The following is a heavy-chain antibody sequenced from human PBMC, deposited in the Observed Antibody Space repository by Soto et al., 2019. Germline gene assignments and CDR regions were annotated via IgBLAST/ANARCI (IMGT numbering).Heavy chain of an antibody. V-gene: IGHV1-18*01. Sequence: GASVKVSCKASGYTFTSYGISWVRQAPGQGLEWMGWIGAYNGNTNYAQKVQGRVTMTTDTSTSTAYMELTRLRSDDTAVYYCAGDPDSHYNDSHASSYPWGQGTLVTVSS. CDR2: IGAYNGNT. J-gene: IGHJ5*02. CDR1: GYTFTSYG. CDR3: AGDPDSHYNDSHASSYP. D-gene: IGHD3-22*01.